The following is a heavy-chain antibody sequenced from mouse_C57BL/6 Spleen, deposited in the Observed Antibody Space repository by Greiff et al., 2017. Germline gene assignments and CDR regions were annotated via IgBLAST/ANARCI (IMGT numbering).Heavy chain of an antibody. Sequence: EVKLEESGGGLVQPGGSMKLSCVASGFTFSNYWMNWVRQSPEKGLEWVAQIRSKSDNYATHHAESVKGRFTISRDDSKNSVCLQVNNLMAGVTGIYSSTGAYYFYAMDYWGQGTSVTVSS. D-gene: IGHD2-10*01. J-gene: IGHJ4*01. CDR2: IRSKSDNYAT. V-gene: IGHV6-3*01. CDR1: GFTFSNYW. CDR3: TGAYYFYAMDY.